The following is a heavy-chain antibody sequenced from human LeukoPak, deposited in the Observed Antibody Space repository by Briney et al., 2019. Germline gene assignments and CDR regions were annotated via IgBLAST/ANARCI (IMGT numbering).Heavy chain of an antibody. Sequence: PGRSLRLSCAASGFTFSSYAMSWVRQAPGKGLEWVSTISGSGGSTYYADSVKGRFTISRDNSKNTLYLQMNSLRAEDTAVYYCAQQLTARRYGDMDVWGKGTTVTVSS. CDR1: GFTFSSYA. CDR2: ISGSGGST. V-gene: IGHV3-23*01. CDR3: AQQLTARRYGDMDV. D-gene: IGHD6-6*01. J-gene: IGHJ6*03.